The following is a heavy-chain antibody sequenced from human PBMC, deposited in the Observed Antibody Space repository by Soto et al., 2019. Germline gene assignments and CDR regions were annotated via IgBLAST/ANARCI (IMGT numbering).Heavy chain of an antibody. Sequence: PGGSLRLSCAASGFTFSNYAMGWVRQAPGKGLGWVSAIGGSGGSTYHADFVKGRFTISRDNSKNTLYLQMNSLRVEDTAVYYCAKTAEAVAGTVCDYWGQGTLVTVSS. CDR1: GFTFSNYA. D-gene: IGHD6-19*01. J-gene: IGHJ4*02. V-gene: IGHV3-23*01. CDR2: IGGSGGST. CDR3: AKTAEAVAGTVCDY.